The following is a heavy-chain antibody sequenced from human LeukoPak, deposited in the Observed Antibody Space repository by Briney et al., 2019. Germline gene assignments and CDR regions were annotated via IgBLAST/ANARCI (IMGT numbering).Heavy chain of an antibody. D-gene: IGHD2-15*01. V-gene: IGHV3-30*03. Sequence: PGRSLRLSCAASGFTFSSCGMHWVRQAPGKGLEWVAVISYDGSNKYYADSVKGRFTISRDNSKSTLYLQMNSLRAEDTAVYYCARDACSGGSCYSLGAFDIWGQGTMVTVSS. CDR1: GFTFSSCG. CDR3: ARDACSGGSCYSLGAFDI. CDR2: ISYDGSNK. J-gene: IGHJ3*02.